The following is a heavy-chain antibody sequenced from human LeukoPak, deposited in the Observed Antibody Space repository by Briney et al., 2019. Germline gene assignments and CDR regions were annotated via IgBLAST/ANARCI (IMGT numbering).Heavy chain of an antibody. CDR1: GYSFSSYD. D-gene: IGHD6-13*01. V-gene: IGHV1-8*01. CDR2: MNPNSGNT. CDR3: TRGLRREQQLLRAFDD. Sequence: GASAKVSCKASGYSFSSYDINWVRQATGQGLEWMGWMNPNSGNTGYAQKFQGRVSMTSNTSISTAYMELSSLRSEDTAVYYCTRGLRREQQLLRAFDDWGQGTLVTVSS. J-gene: IGHJ4*02.